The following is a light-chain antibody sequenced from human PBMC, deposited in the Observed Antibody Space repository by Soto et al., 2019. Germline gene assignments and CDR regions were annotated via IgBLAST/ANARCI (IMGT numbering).Light chain of an antibody. CDR2: DAA. J-gene: IGKJ4*02. CDR1: QTVXNNY. CDR3: QQFSSYTLT. V-gene: IGKV3-20*01. Sequence: TQCPGTLSSSPGDRATLTCRASQTVXNNYLAGYQQNPGPAPRLLXYDAASRATGIPDRLSGGGSGKDFTLPSSRLEPDHSAAYYCQQFSSYTLTFGGGTKVEIK.